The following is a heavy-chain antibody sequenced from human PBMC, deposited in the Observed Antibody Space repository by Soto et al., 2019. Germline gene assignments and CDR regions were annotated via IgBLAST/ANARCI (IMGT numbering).Heavy chain of an antibody. J-gene: IGHJ4*02. D-gene: IGHD3-10*01. Sequence: GGSLRLSCAASGFTFSSYWMYWVRQAPGKGLVWVSRVNTDGSSTTYADSVEGRFTISRHNSKNTLYLQMNSLRAEDAAVYYCARWGGSGSYDYWGQGTLVTVSS. CDR3: ARWGGSGSYDY. CDR1: GFTFSSYW. V-gene: IGHV3-74*01. CDR2: VNTDGSST.